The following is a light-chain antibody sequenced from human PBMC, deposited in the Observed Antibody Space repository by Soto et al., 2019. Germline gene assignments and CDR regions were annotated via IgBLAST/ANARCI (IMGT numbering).Light chain of an antibody. Sequence: IGLRQSSAARYWAAGEKATLSCRASQSISTYLAWYQQKPGQPPRLLIYDASSRPTDIPARFSGSGSGTDFTLTFSNLWPEAFAVYYCPLRSNWPRTLGPGTKVDI. CDR3: PLRSNWPRT. CDR1: QSISTY. V-gene: IGKV3-11*01. J-gene: IGKJ1*01. CDR2: DAS.